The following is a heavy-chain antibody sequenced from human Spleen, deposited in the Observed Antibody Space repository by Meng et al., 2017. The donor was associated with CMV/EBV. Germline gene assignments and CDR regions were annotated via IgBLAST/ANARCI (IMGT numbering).Heavy chain of an antibody. V-gene: IGHV1-46*01. CDR2: INPSGGST. CDR3: ARGGGGSSSWGGWFEP. D-gene: IGHD6-13*01. J-gene: IGHJ5*02. Sequence: ASVKVSCKASGYTFTSYYMHWERQAPGQGLEWMGIINPSGGSTSYAQKFQGRVTMTRDTSTSTVYMELSSLRAEDTAVYYCARGGGGSSSWGGWFEPWGQGTLVTVSS. CDR1: GYTFTSYY.